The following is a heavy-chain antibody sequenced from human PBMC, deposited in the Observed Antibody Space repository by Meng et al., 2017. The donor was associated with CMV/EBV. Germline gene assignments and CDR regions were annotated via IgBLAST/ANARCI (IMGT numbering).Heavy chain of an antibody. CDR3: ARQGYYYDIGWFDP. CDR2: IYYSGST. J-gene: IGHJ5*02. CDR1: GGSISSSSYY. V-gene: IGHV4-39*01. D-gene: IGHD3-22*01. Sequence: GSLRLSCTVSGGSISSSSYYWGWIRQPPGKGLEWIGSIYYSGSTYYNPSLKSRVTISVDTSKNQFSLKLSSVTAADTAVYYCARQGYYYDIGWFDPWGQGTLVTVSS.